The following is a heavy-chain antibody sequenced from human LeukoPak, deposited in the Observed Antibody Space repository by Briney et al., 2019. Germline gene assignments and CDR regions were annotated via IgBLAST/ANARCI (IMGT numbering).Heavy chain of an antibody. CDR1: GYSFNYSY. V-gene: IGHV1-2*02. Sequence: ASVKVSCKASGYSFNYSYIHWVRQAPGQGLEWMGWISPNSGGTNYAQNFQGRVTMTRDTSITTAYMELSGLTSDDTALYYCARNYGGTSKYFDYWGQGTLVTVSS. J-gene: IGHJ4*02. D-gene: IGHD4-23*01. CDR2: ISPNSGGT. CDR3: ARNYGGTSKYFDY.